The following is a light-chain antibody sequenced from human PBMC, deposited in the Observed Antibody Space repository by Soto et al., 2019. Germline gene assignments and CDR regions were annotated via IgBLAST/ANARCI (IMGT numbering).Light chain of an antibody. CDR2: AAS. Sequence: DIQMTQFPSSLSASVGDRVNITCRASQGISTWLAWYQQKPERAPKSLIHAASRLQSGVPPRFSGSGSETDFTLTISSLQPEDFATYYCQQYNRYPRTFGQGTKVEIE. J-gene: IGKJ1*01. CDR3: QQYNRYPRT. CDR1: QGISTW. V-gene: IGKV1D-16*01.